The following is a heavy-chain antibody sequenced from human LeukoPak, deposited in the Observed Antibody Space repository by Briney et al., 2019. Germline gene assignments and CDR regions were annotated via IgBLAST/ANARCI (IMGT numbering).Heavy chain of an antibody. J-gene: IGHJ4*02. V-gene: IGHV4-59*12. Sequence: PSETLSLTCGVSGSSISGFYWSWLRQPPGNGLQWIGYIDQSGKPNYNPSLKSRVTISADTSKRHFSLKLSAVTAADTALYYCVITGQYAEIEWHWGRGTLVTVSS. CDR2: IDQSGKP. D-gene: IGHD3-3*01. CDR1: GSSISGFY. CDR3: VITGQYAEIEWH.